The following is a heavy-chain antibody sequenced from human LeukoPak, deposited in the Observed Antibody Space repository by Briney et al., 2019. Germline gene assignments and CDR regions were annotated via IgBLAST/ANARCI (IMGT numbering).Heavy chain of an antibody. CDR3: ARETYCSSTSCYPDAFDI. CDR2: ISGSGGST. D-gene: IGHD2-2*01. J-gene: IGHJ3*02. Sequence: GGSLRLSCAASGFTFSSYAMSWVRQAPGKGLEWVSAISGSGGSTYYADSVKGRFTISRDNSKNTLYLQMNSLRAEDTAVYYCARETYCSSTSCYPDAFDIWGQGTMVTVSS. V-gene: IGHV3-23*01. CDR1: GFTFSSYA.